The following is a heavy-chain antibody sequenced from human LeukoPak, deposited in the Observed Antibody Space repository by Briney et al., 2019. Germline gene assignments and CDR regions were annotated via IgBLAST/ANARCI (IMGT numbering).Heavy chain of an antibody. CDR1: GGSISSYY. Sequence: PSETLSLTCTVSGGSISSYYWSWIRQPPGKGLEWNGYIHDSGSTNYNPSLKSRVTISIDTSKDQFSLRLSSVTAADTAVYYCARRKFSSSTYYFDYWGQGTLVTVSS. D-gene: IGHD6-13*01. J-gene: IGHJ4*02. V-gene: IGHV4-59*01. CDR3: ARRKFSSSTYYFDY. CDR2: IHDSGST.